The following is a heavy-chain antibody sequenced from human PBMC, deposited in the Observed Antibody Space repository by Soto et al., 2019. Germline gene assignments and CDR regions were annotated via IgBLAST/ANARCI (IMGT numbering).Heavy chain of an antibody. CDR2: ISSSGSTI. CDR1: GFTFSSYE. CDR3: ARARGVTIFSYGMDV. J-gene: IGHJ6*02. Sequence: HPGGSLRLSCAASGFTFSSYEMNWVRQAPGKGLEWVSYISSSGSTIYYADSVKGRFTISRDNAKNSLYLQMNSLRAEDTAVYYCARARGVTIFSYGMDVWGQGTTVTVSS. D-gene: IGHD3-9*01. V-gene: IGHV3-48*03.